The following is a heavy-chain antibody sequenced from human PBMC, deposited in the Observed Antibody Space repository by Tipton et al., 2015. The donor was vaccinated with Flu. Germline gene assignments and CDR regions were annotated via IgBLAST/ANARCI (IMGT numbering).Heavy chain of an antibody. Sequence: TLSLTCTVSGGSIGNYYWSWIRQSAGKGLEWIGRISPGGSTNYNASLEGRVAMSLDTSKSQVSLRLSSATAADTATYFCARHSSSARGWFDPWGQGTLVTVSS. CDR2: ISPGGST. J-gene: IGHJ5*02. CDR3: ARHSSSARGWFDP. CDR1: GGSIGNYY. D-gene: IGHD1-26*01. V-gene: IGHV4-4*07.